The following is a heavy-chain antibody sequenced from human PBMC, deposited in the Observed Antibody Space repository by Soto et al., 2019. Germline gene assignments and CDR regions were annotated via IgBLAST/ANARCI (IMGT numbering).Heavy chain of an antibody. D-gene: IGHD4-17*01. CDR1: GFTFSSYS. J-gene: IGHJ3*02. CDR2: ISSSSSYI. CDR3: ARGVAYGARYDAFDI. V-gene: IGHV3-21*01. Sequence: GGSLRLSCAASGFTFSSYSMNWVRQAPGKGLEWVSSISSSSSYIYYADSVKGRFTISRDNAKSSLYLQMNSLRAEDTAVYYCARGVAYGARYDAFDIWGLGTMVTISS.